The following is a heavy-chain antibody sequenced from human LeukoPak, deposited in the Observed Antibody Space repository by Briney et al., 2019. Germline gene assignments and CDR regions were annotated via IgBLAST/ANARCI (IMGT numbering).Heavy chain of an antibody. D-gene: IGHD1-26*01. V-gene: IGHV3-20*01. CDR2: INWNGGST. J-gene: IGHJ6*03. Sequence: GSLRLSCAASRFTFDDYGMSWVRQAPGKGLEWVSSINWNGGSTGYADSVKGRFTISRDNAKNSLYLQMNSLRAEDTALYHCARTTRYYYMDVWGKGTTVTVSS. CDR1: RFTFDDYG. CDR3: ARTTRYYYMDV.